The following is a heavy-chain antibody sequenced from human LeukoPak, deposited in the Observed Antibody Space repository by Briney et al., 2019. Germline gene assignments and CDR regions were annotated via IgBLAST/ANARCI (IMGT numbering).Heavy chain of an antibody. J-gene: IGHJ4*02. CDR1: GGSISSDY. D-gene: IGHD6-6*01. Sequence: PSETLSLTCTVSGGSISSDYWSWIRQPPGTGLEWIGYIYYSGSTNYNPSLKSRVTISLDRSKNQFSLKLTSVAAADTAVYYCARDDSSSSYWGQGTLVTVSS. CDR3: ARDDSSSSY. V-gene: IGHV4-59*01. CDR2: IYYSGST.